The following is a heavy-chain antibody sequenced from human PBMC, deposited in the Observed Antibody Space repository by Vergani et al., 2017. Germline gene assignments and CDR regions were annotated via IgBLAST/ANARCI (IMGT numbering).Heavy chain of an antibody. CDR3: ARVRGFNWFDP. CDR2: IYTSGST. D-gene: IGHD3-16*01. J-gene: IGHJ5*02. V-gene: IGHV4-61*02. CDR1: GGSISSDSYY. Sequence: QVQLQESGPGLVKPSQTLSLTCTVSGGSISSDSYYWSWIRQPAGKGLEWIGRIYTSGSTNYNPSLKSRVTISVDTSKNQFSLKLSSVTAADAAVYCCARVRGFNWFDPWGQGTLVTVSS.